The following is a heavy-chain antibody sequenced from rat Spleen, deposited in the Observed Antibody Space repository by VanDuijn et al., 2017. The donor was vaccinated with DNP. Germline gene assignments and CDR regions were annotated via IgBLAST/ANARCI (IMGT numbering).Heavy chain of an antibody. J-gene: IGHJ2*01. CDR3: TTENTDY. Sequence: EVQLVESGGGLVQPGRSLKLSCAASGFTFSDYYMAWVRQAPTKGLEWVASISYDGGSTYYRDSVKGRFTISRDNTKSSLYLQMDSLRSEDKATYYCTTENTDYWGQGVMVTVSS. CDR1: GFTFSDYY. CDR2: ISYDGGST. V-gene: IGHV5-20*01.